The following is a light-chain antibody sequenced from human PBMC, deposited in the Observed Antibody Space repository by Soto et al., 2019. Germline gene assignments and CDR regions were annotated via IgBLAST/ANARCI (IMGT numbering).Light chain of an antibody. CDR3: LLYYGGAQV. Sequence: QAVVTQEPSLTVSPGGTVTLTCASSTGAVSSGSYPSWFQQKPGQAPRALIFATSNTHSWTPARFSGSLLGGKAALTGSGVQPEDEAEYYCLLYYGGAQVFGGGTKLTVL. J-gene: IGLJ2*01. CDR1: TGAVSSGSY. CDR2: ATS. V-gene: IGLV7-43*01.